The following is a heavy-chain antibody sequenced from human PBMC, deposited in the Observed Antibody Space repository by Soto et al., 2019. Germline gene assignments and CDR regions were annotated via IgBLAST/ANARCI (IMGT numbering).Heavy chain of an antibody. V-gene: IGHV3-21*01. J-gene: IGHJ3*02. CDR3: VRQGYCGGDCYRTRSAFDI. CDR1: GFTFSSYS. CDR2: ISSSSSYI. D-gene: IGHD2-21*02. Sequence: EVQLVESGGGLVKPGGSLRLSCAASGFTFSSYSMNWVRQAPGKGLEWVSSISSSSSYIYYADSVKGRFTISRDNAKNSLYLQMNSLRAEDTAVYYCVRQGYCGGDCYRTRSAFDIWGQGTMVTVSS.